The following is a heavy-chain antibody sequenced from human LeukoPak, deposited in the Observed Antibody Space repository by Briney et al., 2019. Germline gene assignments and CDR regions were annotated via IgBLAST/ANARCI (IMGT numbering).Heavy chain of an antibody. CDR3: ARDRIAVEDNWFDP. CDR1: GGSISRGGYY. CDR2: IYYSRST. Sequence: SQTLSLTCTVSGGSISRGGYYWSWIRQHPGKGLEWIGYIYYSRSTYYNPSLKSRVTISVDTSKNQCSLKLNSVTAADTAVYYCARDRIAVEDNWFDPWGQGTLVTVSS. D-gene: IGHD6-19*01. V-gene: IGHV4-31*03. J-gene: IGHJ5*02.